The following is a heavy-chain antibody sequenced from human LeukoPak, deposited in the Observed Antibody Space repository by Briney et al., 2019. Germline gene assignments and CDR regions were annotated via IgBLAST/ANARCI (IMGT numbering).Heavy chain of an antibody. CDR3: ARHRLSTTSGYAFDYMDV. J-gene: IGHJ6*03. CDR1: GGSISSSSYY. D-gene: IGHD5-12*01. CDR2: MYHSGST. Sequence: SETLSLTCTVSGGSISSSSYYWGWIRQPPGKGPEWIGSMYHSGSTYYNPSLKSRVTISVDTSENQFSLKLTSVTAADTAVYFCARHRLSTTSGYAFDYMDVWGKGTTVTVSS. V-gene: IGHV4-39*01.